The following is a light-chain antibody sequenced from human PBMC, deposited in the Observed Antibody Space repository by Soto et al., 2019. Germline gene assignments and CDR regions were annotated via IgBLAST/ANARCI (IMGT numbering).Light chain of an antibody. J-gene: IGKJ1*01. CDR2: GAS. CDR3: QQYGSSPRT. CDR1: QSVSSNY. V-gene: IGKV3-20*01. Sequence: EIVVTQSPGTLSLSPGERATLSCRASQSVSSNYLAWYQQKPGQAPRLFIYGASSRATGIPDRFSGSGSGTDFTLTISRLEPEDFAVYYCQQYGSSPRTFGQGTKVDIK.